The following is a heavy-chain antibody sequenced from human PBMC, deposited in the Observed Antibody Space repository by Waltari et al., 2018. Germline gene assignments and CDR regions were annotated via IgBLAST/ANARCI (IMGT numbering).Heavy chain of an antibody. CDR1: GYSFTTYW. CDR3: AREKGYSSGNFDY. CDR2: SYPENSDT. Sequence: EVQLVQSGAEVKKPGESLKISCQGSGYSFTTYWIGWVRQMPGKGPEWMGFSYPENSDTRYSPSFQGQVTISADKSISTTYRQWNTLKASDTAMYYCAREKGYSSGNFDYWGQGTLVTVSS. J-gene: IGHJ4*02. D-gene: IGHD6-19*01. V-gene: IGHV5-51*01.